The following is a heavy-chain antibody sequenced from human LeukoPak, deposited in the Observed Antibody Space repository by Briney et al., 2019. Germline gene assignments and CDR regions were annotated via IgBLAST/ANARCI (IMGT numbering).Heavy chain of an antibody. D-gene: IGHD3-10*01. J-gene: IGHJ4*02. V-gene: IGHV3-48*03. CDR2: IGSSGFTI. CDR3: ARHGNHYGSGSYRYYFDY. CDR1: GFTFSSYE. Sequence: GGSLRLSCAASGFTFSSYEMNWVRQAPGKGLEWVSYIGSSGFTIYYADSVTGRFTISRDNAKNSLYLQMNSLRAEDTAVYYCARHGNHYGSGSYRYYFDYWGQGTLVTVSS.